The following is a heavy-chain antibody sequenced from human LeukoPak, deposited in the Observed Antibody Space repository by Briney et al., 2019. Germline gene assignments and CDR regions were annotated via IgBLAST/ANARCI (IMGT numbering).Heavy chain of an antibody. CDR1: GFAFNTYA. V-gene: IGHV3-33*01. CDR3: AREIFGSGGYPDF. Sequence: GRSLRLSCAASGFAFNTYAMHWVRQAPGQGLEWVALIWHDGSHKFYSNSVRGQFTISRDNSKNTVSLQMNNLRPEGTAVYYCAREIFGSGGYPDFWGQGTLVTVSS. CDR2: IWHDGSHK. D-gene: IGHD3-10*01. J-gene: IGHJ4*02.